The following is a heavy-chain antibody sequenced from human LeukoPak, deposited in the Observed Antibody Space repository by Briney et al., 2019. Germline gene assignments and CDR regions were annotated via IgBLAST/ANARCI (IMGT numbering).Heavy chain of an antibody. CDR2: ISSSSSTI. Sequence: PGGSLRLSCAASGFTFSSYSMNWVRQAPGKGLEWVSYISSSSSTIYYADSVKGRFTISRDNAKNSLYLQMNSLRAEDTAVYYCARDQTMIVTSAFDIWGQGTMVTVSS. CDR3: ARDQTMIVTSAFDI. CDR1: GFTFSSYS. D-gene: IGHD3-22*01. V-gene: IGHV3-48*01. J-gene: IGHJ3*02.